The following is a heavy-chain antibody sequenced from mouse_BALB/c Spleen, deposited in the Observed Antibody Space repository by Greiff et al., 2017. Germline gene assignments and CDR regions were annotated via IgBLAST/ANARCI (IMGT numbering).Heavy chain of an antibody. J-gene: IGHJ2*01. Sequence: QVQLQQPGAELVKPGASVKLSCKASGYTFTSYYMYWVKQRPGQGLEWIGGINPSNGGTNFNEKFKSKATLTVDKSSSTAYMQLSSLTSEDSAVYYCTRGTTVVVDYWGQGTTLTVSS. CDR1: GYTFTSYY. V-gene: IGHV1S81*02. D-gene: IGHD1-1*01. CDR2: INPSNGGT. CDR3: TRGTTVVVDY.